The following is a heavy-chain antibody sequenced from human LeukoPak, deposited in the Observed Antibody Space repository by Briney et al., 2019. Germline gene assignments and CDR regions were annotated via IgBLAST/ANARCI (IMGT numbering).Heavy chain of an antibody. J-gene: IGHJ4*02. CDR2: ISYDGSNK. D-gene: IGHD3-10*01. CDR1: GFTFSSYG. CDR3: VRGPLSGSYHPPFDY. Sequence: GGSLRLSCAASGFTFSSYGMHWVRQAPGKGLEWVAVISYDGSNKYYADSVKGRFTISRDNAKNSLYLQMNSLRAEDTALYYCVRGPLSGSYHPPFDYWGQGTLVTVSS. V-gene: IGHV3-30*03.